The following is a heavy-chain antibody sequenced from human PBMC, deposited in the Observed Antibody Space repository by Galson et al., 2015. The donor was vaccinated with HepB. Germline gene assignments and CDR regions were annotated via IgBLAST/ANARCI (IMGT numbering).Heavy chain of an antibody. V-gene: IGHV4-59*08. J-gene: IGHJ4*02. CDR1: GGSISSYY. CDR3: ARGIPTVRRFDY. CDR2: IYYSGST. Sequence: ETLSLTCTVSGGSISSYYWSWIRQPPGKGLEWIGYIYYSGSTNYNPSLKSRVTISVDTSKNQFSLKLSSVTAADTAVYYCARGIPTVRRFDYWGQGTLVTVSS. D-gene: IGHD4-17*01.